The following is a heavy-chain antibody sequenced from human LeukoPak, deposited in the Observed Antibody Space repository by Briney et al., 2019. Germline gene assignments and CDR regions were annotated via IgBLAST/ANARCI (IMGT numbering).Heavy chain of an antibody. Sequence: ASVKVSCKASGYSFTNYAMNWVRQAPGQGLEWMGWISAYNGNTNYAQKLQGRATMTTDTSTSTAYMELRSLRSDDTAVYYCARDVLHYRGYFDYWGQGTLVTVSS. J-gene: IGHJ4*02. CDR1: GYSFTNYA. CDR2: ISAYNGNT. D-gene: IGHD3-10*01. V-gene: IGHV1-18*01. CDR3: ARDVLHYRGYFDY.